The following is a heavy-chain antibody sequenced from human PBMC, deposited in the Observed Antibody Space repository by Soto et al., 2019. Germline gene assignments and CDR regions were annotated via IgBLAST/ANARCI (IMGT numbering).Heavy chain of an antibody. CDR1: GFTFSSYG. D-gene: IGHD3-22*01. Sequence: QVQLVESGGGVVQPGRSLRLSCAASGFTFSSYGMHWVRQAPGKGLEWVAVIWYDGSNKYYADSVKGRFTISRDNSKNTLYLQMNSLRAEDTAVYYCARDYYDSSGYLDYWGQVTLVTVSS. V-gene: IGHV3-33*01. J-gene: IGHJ4*02. CDR2: IWYDGSNK. CDR3: ARDYYDSSGYLDY.